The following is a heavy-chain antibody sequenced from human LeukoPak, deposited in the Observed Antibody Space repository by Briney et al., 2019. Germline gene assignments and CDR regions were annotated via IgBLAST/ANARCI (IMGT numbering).Heavy chain of an antibody. CDR1: GGSISSSDYY. J-gene: IGHJ4*02. V-gene: IGHV4-30-4*08. D-gene: IGHD2-15*01. CDR2: IYYSGST. Sequence: SETLSLTXTVSGGSISSSDYYWSCIRQPPGKGLEWIGYIYYSGSTFYNPSLKSRVTISVDTSKNQFSLKLSSVTAADTAVYYCAREGSGIYWGQGTLVTVSS. CDR3: AREGSGIY.